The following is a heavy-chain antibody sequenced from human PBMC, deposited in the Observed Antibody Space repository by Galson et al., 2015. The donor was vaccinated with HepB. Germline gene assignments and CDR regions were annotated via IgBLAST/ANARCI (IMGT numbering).Heavy chain of an antibody. CDR1: GYTFTSYY. D-gene: IGHD3-10*01. Sequence: SVKVSCKASGYTFTSYYMHWVRQALGQGLEWMGIINPSGGSTSYAQKLQGRVTMTGDTSTSTVYMELSSLRSEDTAVYYCAREGGARWFGRRRHFDYWGQGTLVTVSS. J-gene: IGHJ4*02. CDR2: INPSGGST. CDR3: AREGGARWFGRRRHFDY. V-gene: IGHV1-46*04.